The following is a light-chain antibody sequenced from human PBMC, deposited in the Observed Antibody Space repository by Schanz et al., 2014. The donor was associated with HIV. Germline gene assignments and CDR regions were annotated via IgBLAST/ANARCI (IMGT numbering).Light chain of an antibody. CDR2: DVN. CDR3: SLHMRRTTLDV. CDR1: SSDIGAYNY. V-gene: IGLV2-14*01. Sequence: QSALTQPASVSGSPGQSITISCTGTSSDIGAYNYVSWYQQYPGKAPKLMIYDVNNRPSGVSNRFSGSKSGNTASLTISGLQAEDEADYYCSLHMRRTTLDVFGTGTKLTVL. J-gene: IGLJ1*01.